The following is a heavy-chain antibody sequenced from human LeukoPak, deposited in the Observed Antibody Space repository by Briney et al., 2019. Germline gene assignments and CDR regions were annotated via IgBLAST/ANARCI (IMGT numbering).Heavy chain of an antibody. CDR1: GFTFSSYE. D-gene: IGHD5-24*01. V-gene: IGHV3-48*03. Sequence: PGGSLRLSCAASGFTFSSYEMNWVRQARGKWLEWVSYISSSGSTTYYADSVKGRFTISRDNAKNSLYLQMNSLRAEDTAVYYCARDGSKGYYFDYWGQGTLVTVSS. J-gene: IGHJ4*02. CDR2: ISSSGSTT. CDR3: ARDGSKGYYFDY.